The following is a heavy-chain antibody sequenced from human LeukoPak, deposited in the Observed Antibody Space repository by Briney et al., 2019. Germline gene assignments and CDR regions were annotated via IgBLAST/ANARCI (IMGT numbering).Heavy chain of an antibody. D-gene: IGHD3-22*01. CDR2: IRYDGSNK. CDR3: AKDGRGSGYFPDY. V-gene: IGHV3-30*02. Sequence: PGGSLRLSCVASGFTFSSYGMHWVRQAPGKGLEWVAFIRYDGSNKYYADSVKGRFTISRDNSKNTLYLQMNSLRPEDSAVHYCAKDGRGSGYFPDYWGQGTLVTVSS. J-gene: IGHJ4*02. CDR1: GFTFSSYG.